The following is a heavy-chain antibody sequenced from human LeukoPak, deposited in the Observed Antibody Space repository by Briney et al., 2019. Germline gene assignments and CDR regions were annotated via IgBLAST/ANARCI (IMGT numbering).Heavy chain of an antibody. CDR1: GYTFTGYY. V-gene: IGHV1-2*02. Sequence: ASVKVSCKASGYTFTGYYMHWVRQAPGQGLEWMGWINPNSGGTNYAQKLQGRVTMTTDTSTSTAYMELRSLRSDDTAVYYCARGFGMTTVTATWDYWGQGTLVTVSS. J-gene: IGHJ4*02. CDR2: INPNSGGT. D-gene: IGHD4-17*01. CDR3: ARGFGMTTVTATWDY.